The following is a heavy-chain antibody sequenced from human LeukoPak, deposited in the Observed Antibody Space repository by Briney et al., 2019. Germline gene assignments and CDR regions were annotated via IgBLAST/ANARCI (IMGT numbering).Heavy chain of an antibody. CDR2: INPSGGST. CDR1: GYTFISYY. CDR3: ARSVGANPSFDY. J-gene: IGHJ4*02. Sequence: ASVKVSCTASGYTFISYYMHWVRQAPGQGLEWMGIINPSGGSTSYAQKFQGRVTMTRDTSTSTVYMELSSLRSEDTAVYYCARSVGANPSFDYWGQGTLVTVSS. V-gene: IGHV1-46*01. D-gene: IGHD1-26*01.